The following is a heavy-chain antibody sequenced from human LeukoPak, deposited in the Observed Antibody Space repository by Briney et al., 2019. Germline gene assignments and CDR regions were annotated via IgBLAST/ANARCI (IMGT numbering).Heavy chain of an antibody. V-gene: IGHV4-59*01. CDR1: DDSITIYY. D-gene: IGHD2-15*01. CDR2: IDHTGST. J-gene: IGHJ4*02. Sequence: PSETLSLTCTVSDDSITIYYWTWIRQPPGKGLEWIGYIDHTGSTNYNPSLNSRVTISRDTSKNHFSLELSSATAADTAVYYCARQGSVYYFDFWGQGLLVTVSS. CDR3: ARQGSVYYFDF.